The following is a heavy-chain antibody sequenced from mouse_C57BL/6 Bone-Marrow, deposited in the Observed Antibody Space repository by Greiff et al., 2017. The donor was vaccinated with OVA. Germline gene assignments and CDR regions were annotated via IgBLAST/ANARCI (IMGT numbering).Heavy chain of an antibody. CDR2: IRNKANGYTT. CDR3: ARCIGCTGAMDY. J-gene: IGHJ4*01. Sequence: EVKLVESGGGLVQPGGSLSLSCAASGFTFTDYYMSWVRQPPGKALEWLGFIRNKANGYTTEYSVSVKGRFTISRDNSQSILYLQMNALRAEDSATYYCARCIGCTGAMDYWGQGTSVTVSS. V-gene: IGHV7-3*01. D-gene: IGHD1-1*01. CDR1: GFTFTDYY.